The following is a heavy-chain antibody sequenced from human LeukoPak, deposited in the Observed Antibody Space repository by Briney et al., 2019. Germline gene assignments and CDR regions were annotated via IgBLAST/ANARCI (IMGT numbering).Heavy chain of an antibody. Sequence: PSETLSLTXTVSGGSISSYYWSWIRQPPGKGLEWIGYIYYSGSTNYNPSLKSRVTISVDTSKNQFSLKLSSVTAADTAVYYCARDYYDSSGYYDGWFDPWGQGTLVTVSS. CDR1: GGSISSYY. CDR2: IYYSGST. D-gene: IGHD3-22*01. J-gene: IGHJ5*02. CDR3: ARDYYDSSGYYDGWFDP. V-gene: IGHV4-59*12.